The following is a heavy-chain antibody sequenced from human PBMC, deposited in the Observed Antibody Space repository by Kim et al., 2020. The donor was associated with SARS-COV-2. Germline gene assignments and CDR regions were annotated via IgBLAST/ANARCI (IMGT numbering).Heavy chain of an antibody. CDR2: IYYSGST. CDR3: ASAPLRCISTSCSEPAVAGIFDY. Sequence: SETLSLTCTVSGGSISSGGYYWSWIRQHPGKGLEWIGYIYYSGSTYYNPSLKSRVTISVDTSKNQFSLKLSSVTAADTAVYYCASAPLRCISTSCSEPAVAGIFDYWGQGTLVTVSS. J-gene: IGHJ4*02. V-gene: IGHV4-31*03. CDR1: GGSISSGGYY. D-gene: IGHD2-2*01.